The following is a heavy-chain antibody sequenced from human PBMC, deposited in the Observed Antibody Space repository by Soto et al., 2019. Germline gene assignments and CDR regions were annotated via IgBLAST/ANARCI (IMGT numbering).Heavy chain of an antibody. V-gene: IGHV3-7*01. CDR3: ARGRSDDSFDY. J-gene: IGHJ4*02. CDR2: IKQDGSDK. D-gene: IGHD2-15*01. CDR1: GFTFSGYY. Sequence: GGSLRLSCAASGFTFSGYYMTWVRQAPGRGLEWVANIKQDGSDKYYVGSLKGRFTISRDNAKNSLYLQMNSLRVEDTAVYYCARGRSDDSFDYWGQGTLVTVSS.